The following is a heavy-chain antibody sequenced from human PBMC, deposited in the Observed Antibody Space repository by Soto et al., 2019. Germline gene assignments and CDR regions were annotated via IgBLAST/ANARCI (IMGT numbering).Heavy chain of an antibody. CDR2: INPASGDT. CDR1: GYTLSNYY. Sequence: VASVKVSCKTSGYTLSNYYIHWMRQAPGQGLEWMGWINPASGDTKYAQNLQVSVTLTRDTPLSTAYMEVNNLKSEDSAIYYCAKELVQIHTSRFSGVGDHSDVSDQATMLTVSS. D-gene: IGHD3-3*01. CDR3: AKELVQIHTSRFSGVGDHSDV. V-gene: IGHV1-2*04. J-gene: IGHJ3*01.